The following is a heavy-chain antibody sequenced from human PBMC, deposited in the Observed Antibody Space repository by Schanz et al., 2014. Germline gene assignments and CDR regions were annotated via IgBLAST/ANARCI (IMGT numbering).Heavy chain of an antibody. D-gene: IGHD3-22*01. CDR1: GFTFSSYP. CDR2: ISGSGGST. V-gene: IGHV3-23*04. Sequence: VHLVESGGGVVQPGRSLRLSCAASGFTFSSYPMHWVRQAPGKGLEWVAGISGSGGSTDYADSVKGRFIIPRDNSKNTLYLQMNSLRAEDTAVYYCAKIRYDSSGYYLPYYGMDVWGQGTTVIVSS. J-gene: IGHJ6*02. CDR3: AKIRYDSSGYYLPYYGMDV.